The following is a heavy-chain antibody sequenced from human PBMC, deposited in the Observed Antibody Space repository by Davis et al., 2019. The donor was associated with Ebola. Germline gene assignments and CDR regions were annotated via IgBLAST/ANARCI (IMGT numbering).Heavy chain of an antibody. Sequence: GGSLRLSCAASGFTFSRYGMHWVRQAPGKGLEWVAFIWYDGRNSHYIDSVKGRFTISRDNSKNTLYLQMSSLRTDDTAVYYCARLWRYYYDSSGYQRLDAFDIWGQGTMVTVSS. CDR3: ARLWRYYYDSSGYQRLDAFDI. CDR2: IWYDGRNS. D-gene: IGHD3-22*01. CDR1: GFTFSRYG. V-gene: IGHV3-33*08. J-gene: IGHJ3*02.